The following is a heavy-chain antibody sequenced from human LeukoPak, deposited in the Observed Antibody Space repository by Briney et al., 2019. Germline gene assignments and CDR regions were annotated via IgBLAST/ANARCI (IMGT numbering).Heavy chain of an antibody. CDR3: AREGGYDILTGYPTHYYGMDV. J-gene: IGHJ6*02. D-gene: IGHD3-9*01. CDR2: VIPILGIA. CDR1: GGTFSSYA. V-gene: IGHV1-69*04. Sequence: ASVKVSCKASGGTFSSYAISWVRQAPGQGLEWMGRVIPILGIASYAQKFQGRVTITADKSTSTAYMELSSLRSEDTAVYYCAREGGYDILTGYPTHYYGMDVWGQGTTVTASS.